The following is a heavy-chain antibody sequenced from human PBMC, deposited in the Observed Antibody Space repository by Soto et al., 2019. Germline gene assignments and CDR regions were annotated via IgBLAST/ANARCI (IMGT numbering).Heavy chain of an antibody. CDR1: GGSMNIGSHS. D-gene: IGHD3-22*01. CDR2: VYYIGTT. V-gene: IGHV4-30-2*06. CDR3: ARGLLGYDDGIYPSPAKWFDP. Sequence: PSETLSLTCSVSGGSMNIGSHSWSWIRQSAGKGLEWIGFVYYIGTTYYNPALSSRVTISVDRAKSQFSLQLRSVTAADTAVYFSARGLLGYDDGIYPSPAKWFDPLSQGTLVTVSS. J-gene: IGHJ5*02.